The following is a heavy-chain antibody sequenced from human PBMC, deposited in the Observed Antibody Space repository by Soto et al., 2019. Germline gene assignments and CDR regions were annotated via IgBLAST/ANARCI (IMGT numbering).Heavy chain of an antibody. V-gene: IGHV4-30-4*01. J-gene: IGHJ4*02. CDR3: AREDTTMAFDY. Sequence: SETPSLTCTVSGGSTSSDNYWSWIRQPPGKGLEWIGHIYYSGNTDYNPSLKSRLAISIDTSKNQFSLKLSSVTAADTAVYYCAREDTTMAFDYWGQGTLVTVSS. CDR1: GGSTSSDNY. CDR2: IYYSGNT. D-gene: IGHD5-18*01.